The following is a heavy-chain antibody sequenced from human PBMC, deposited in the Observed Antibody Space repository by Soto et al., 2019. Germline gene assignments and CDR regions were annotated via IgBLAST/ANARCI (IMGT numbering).Heavy chain of an antibody. Sequence: GGSLRLSCAASGFTFSSYAMSCVRQSPGKGLEWVSASSGRGGSTYYADSVKGLFTVSRDNSKNTLYLQMNSLRAEDTAVYYCASGGSSSRASYYGMDVWGQGTTVTGSS. CDR2: SSGRGGST. CDR1: GFTFSSYA. D-gene: IGHD6-6*01. V-gene: IGHV3-23*01. CDR3: ASGGSSSRASYYGMDV. J-gene: IGHJ6*02.